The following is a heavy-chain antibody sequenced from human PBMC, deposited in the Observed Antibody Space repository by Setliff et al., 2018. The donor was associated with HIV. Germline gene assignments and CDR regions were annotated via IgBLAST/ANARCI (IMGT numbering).Heavy chain of an antibody. CDR3: ARRKSFALSPFDS. J-gene: IGHJ4*02. CDR1: GGAMSGFY. Sequence: SLTCTVSGGAMSGFYWSWIRRPPGKGLEYIGDIFHSGSTNYDYSLRSRVTISIDTSRNIFSLRLTSVTAADTAIYYCARRKSFALSPFDSWGQGALVTVSS. CDR2: IFHSGST. D-gene: IGHD3-16*01. V-gene: IGHV4-59*08.